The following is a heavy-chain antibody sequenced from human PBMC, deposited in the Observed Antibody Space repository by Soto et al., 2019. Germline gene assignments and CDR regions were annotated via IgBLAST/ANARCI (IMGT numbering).Heavy chain of an antibody. CDR3: AKIAVQRGDTDF. CDR2: ISSSSSGT. CDR1: GFTIGTHA. V-gene: IGHV3-23*01. J-gene: IGHJ4*02. Sequence: PGGSLRLSCTASGFTIGTHAMNWVRQAPGKGPEWVSTISSSSSGTFYADSVKGRFSISRDNWKNTLSLQMNSLRAEDSAVYYCAKIAVQRGDTDFWRQGTLVTVSS. D-gene: IGHD2-21*02.